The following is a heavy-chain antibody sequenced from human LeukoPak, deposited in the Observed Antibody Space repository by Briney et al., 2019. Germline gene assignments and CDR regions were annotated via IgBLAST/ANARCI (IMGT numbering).Heavy chain of an antibody. V-gene: IGHV5-51*01. CDR3: ARQGAVTYYYDSSGYGY. CDR2: IYPGDSDT. Sequence: GESLKISCKGSGYSFASYWIAWVRQMPGKGLEWMGIIYPGDSDTRYSPSFQGQVTISADKSISTAYLQWSSLKASDTAMYYCARQGAVTYYYDSSGYGYWGQGTLVTVSS. J-gene: IGHJ4*02. D-gene: IGHD3-22*01. CDR1: GYSFASYW.